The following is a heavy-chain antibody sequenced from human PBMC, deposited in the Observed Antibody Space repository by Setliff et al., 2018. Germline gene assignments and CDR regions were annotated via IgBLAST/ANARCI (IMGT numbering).Heavy chain of an antibody. CDR2: ISSSSSTI. Sequence: GGSLRLSCAASGFTFSSYSMNWVRQAPGKGLEWVSYISSSSSTIYYADSVKGRFTISRDNAKNSLYLQMNSLRAEDTAVYYCARRWGGSYFPYAFDIWGQGTMVTVSS. V-gene: IGHV3-48*01. CDR1: GFTFSSYS. CDR3: ARRWGGSYFPYAFDI. D-gene: IGHD1-26*01. J-gene: IGHJ3*02.